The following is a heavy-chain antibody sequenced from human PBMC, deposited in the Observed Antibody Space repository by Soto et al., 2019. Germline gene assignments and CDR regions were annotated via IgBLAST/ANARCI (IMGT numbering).Heavy chain of an antibody. V-gene: IGHV4-30-4*01. D-gene: IGHD3-22*01. CDR2: IYYSGST. CDR1: GGSISSGDYY. CDR3: ARATYYYDSSGYYYVWFDP. J-gene: IGHJ5*02. Sequence: SETLSLTCTVSGGSISSGDYYWSWIRQPPGKGLEWIGYIYYSGSTYYNPSLKSRVTISVDTSKNQFSLKLSSVTAADTAVYYCARATYYYDSSGYYYVWFDPWGQGTLVTVSS.